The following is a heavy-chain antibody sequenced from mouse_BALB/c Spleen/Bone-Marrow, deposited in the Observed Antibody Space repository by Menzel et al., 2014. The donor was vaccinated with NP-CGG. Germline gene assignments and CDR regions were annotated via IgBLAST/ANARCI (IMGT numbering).Heavy chain of an antibody. CDR1: GYTFTSYV. Sequence: ESGPELVKPGASVKMSCKASGYTFTSYVMHWVKQKPGQGLEWIGYINPYNDGTKYNEKFKGKATLTSDKSSSTAYMELSSLTSEDSAVNYCARSYGNYWYFDVWGAGTTVTVSS. J-gene: IGHJ1*01. D-gene: IGHD2-1*01. V-gene: IGHV1-14*01. CDR3: ARSYGNYWYFDV. CDR2: INPYNDGT.